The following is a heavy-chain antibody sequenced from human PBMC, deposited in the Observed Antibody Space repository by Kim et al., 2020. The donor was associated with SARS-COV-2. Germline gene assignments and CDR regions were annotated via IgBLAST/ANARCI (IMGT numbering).Heavy chain of an antibody. Sequence: GGSLRLSCAASGFTFSSYWMSWVRQAPGKGLEWVANIKQDGSEKYYVDSVKGRFTISRDNAKNSLYLQMNSLRAEDTAVYYCASLIAAAAMGDTFDIWGQGTLVTVSS. CDR3: ASLIAAAAMGDTFDI. J-gene: IGHJ3*02. V-gene: IGHV3-7*03. CDR2: IKQDGSEK. CDR1: GFTFSSYW. D-gene: IGHD6-13*01.